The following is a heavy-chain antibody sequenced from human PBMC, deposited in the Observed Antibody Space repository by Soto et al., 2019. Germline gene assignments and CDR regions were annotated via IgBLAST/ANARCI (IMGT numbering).Heavy chain of an antibody. CDR2: IIPIFGTA. J-gene: IGHJ6*02. D-gene: IGHD4-4*01. V-gene: IGHV1-69*06. CDR3: ARKGAFYSNYNAYYYYYGMDV. CDR1: GGTFSSYA. Sequence: VKVSCKASGGTFSSYAISWVRQAPGQGLEWMGGIIPIFGTANYAQKFQGRVTITADKSTSTAYMELSSLRSEDTAVYYCARKGAFYSNYNAYYYYYGMDVWGQGTTVTVSS.